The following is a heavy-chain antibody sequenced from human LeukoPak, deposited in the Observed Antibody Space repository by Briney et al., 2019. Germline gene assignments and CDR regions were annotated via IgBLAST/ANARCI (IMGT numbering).Heavy chain of an antibody. Sequence: PSETLSLTCTVSGGSISSGIYYWTWIRQPAGKGLEWIGRVYTSGSTNYNPSLKSRVTISIDTSKNQFSLRLSSVTAADTAVYYCARELHCSSTSCYPFDYWGQGTLVTVSS. V-gene: IGHV4-61*02. CDR3: ARELHCSSTSCYPFDY. J-gene: IGHJ4*02. D-gene: IGHD2-2*01. CDR1: GGSISSGIYY. CDR2: VYTSGST.